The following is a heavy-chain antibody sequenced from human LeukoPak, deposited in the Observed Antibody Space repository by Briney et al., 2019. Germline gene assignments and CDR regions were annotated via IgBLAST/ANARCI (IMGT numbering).Heavy chain of an antibody. J-gene: IGHJ4*02. CDR2: IYTSGST. CDR1: GGSISSGSYY. V-gene: IGHV4-61*02. Sequence: SETLSLTCTVSGGSISSGSYYWSWIRQPAGKGLEWIGRIYTSGSTNYNPSLKSRVTISVDTSKNQFSLKLSSVTAADTAVYYCAKQNYDVLTGHPRGFDYWGQGSMVTVSS. CDR3: AKQNYDVLTGHPRGFDY. D-gene: IGHD3-9*01.